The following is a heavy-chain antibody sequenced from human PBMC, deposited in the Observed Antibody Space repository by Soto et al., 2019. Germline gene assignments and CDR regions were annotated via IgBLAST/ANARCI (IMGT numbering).Heavy chain of an antibody. V-gene: IGHV4-31*03. CDR1: GGSISSGGYY. J-gene: IGHJ4*01. CDR2: IYYSGST. Sequence: SETLSLTCTVSGGSISSGGYYWSWIRQHPGKGLEWIGYIYYSGSTYYNPSLKSRVTISVDTSKNQFSLKLSSVTAADTAVYYCARGRAHYYDSSGYYPTTLYFAYWGQGTLVTVSS. D-gene: IGHD3-22*01. CDR3: ARGRAHYYDSSGYYPTTLYFAY.